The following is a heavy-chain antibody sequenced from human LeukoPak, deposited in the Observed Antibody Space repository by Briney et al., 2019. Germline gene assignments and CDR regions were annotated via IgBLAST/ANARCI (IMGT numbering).Heavy chain of an antibody. CDR2: IYHSGST. CDR3: PRVEVAETFDY. D-gene: IGHD6-19*01. Sequence: SETLSLTCAVSGYSISSGYYWGWIRQPPGKGLEWIGSIYHSGSTYYNPSLKSRVTISVDTSKNQFSLKLSSVTAADTAVYYCPRVEVAETFDYWGQGTLVTVSS. V-gene: IGHV4-38-2*01. CDR1: GYSISSGYY. J-gene: IGHJ4*02.